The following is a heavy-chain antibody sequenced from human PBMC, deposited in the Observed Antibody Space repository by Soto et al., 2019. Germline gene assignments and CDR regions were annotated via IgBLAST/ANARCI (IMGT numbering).Heavy chain of an antibody. V-gene: IGHV1-3*01. CDR2: INAGNGNT. J-gene: IGHJ6*02. Sequence: ASVKVSCKASGYTFTSYAMHWVRQAPGQRLEWMGWINAGNGNTKYSQKFQGRVTITRDTSASTAYMELSSLKASDTAMYYCARRPVLLYSNYADYYGMDVWGQGTTVTVSS. CDR3: ARRPVLLYSNYADYYGMDV. CDR1: GYTFTSYA. D-gene: IGHD4-4*01.